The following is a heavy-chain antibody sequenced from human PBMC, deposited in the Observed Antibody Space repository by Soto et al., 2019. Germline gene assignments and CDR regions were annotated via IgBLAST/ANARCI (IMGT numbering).Heavy chain of an antibody. D-gene: IGHD3-22*01. CDR2: IYWDDDK. CDR1: GFSLSTSGVG. Sequence: QITLKESGPTLVKPTQTLTLTCTFSGFSLSTSGVGVGWICQPPGKALEWLALIYWDDDKRYSPSLKSRLTIPKDPSKNRVVLTMTNMDPVDTATYYCAHLTYYYDSSGYYSRAEYFQHWGQGTLVTVSS. CDR3: AHLTYYYDSSGYYSRAEYFQH. V-gene: IGHV2-5*02. J-gene: IGHJ1*01.